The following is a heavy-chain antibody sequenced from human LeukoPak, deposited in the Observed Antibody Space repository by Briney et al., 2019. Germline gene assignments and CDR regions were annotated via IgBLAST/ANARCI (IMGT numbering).Heavy chain of an antibody. D-gene: IGHD5-12*01. J-gene: IGHJ3*02. CDR1: GLAFSTYS. V-gene: IGHV3-23*01. CDR2: ISSDGRDT. Sequence: GGSLRLSCAYSGLAFSTYSMSWVRQAPGKGLEWVAAISSDGRDTYYADSVKGRFTISRDNSKNTVFLQMNSLRAEDTAVYSCTKGYSGYDYWAFDIWGQGTMVTVSS. CDR3: TKGYSGYDYWAFDI.